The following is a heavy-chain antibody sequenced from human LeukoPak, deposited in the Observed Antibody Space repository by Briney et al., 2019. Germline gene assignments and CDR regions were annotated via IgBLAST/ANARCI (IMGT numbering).Heavy chain of an antibody. CDR2: INPNSGGT. V-gene: IGHV1-2*06. CDR1: GYTFTGYY. CDR3: ASFNGSGSYVDY. D-gene: IGHD3-10*01. J-gene: IGHJ4*02. Sequence: ASVKVSCKASGYTFTGYYMHWVRQAPGQGLEWMGRINPNSGGTNYAQKFQGRVTMTRDTSISTAYMELSRLRSDDTAVYYCASFNGSGSYVDYWGQGTLVTVSS.